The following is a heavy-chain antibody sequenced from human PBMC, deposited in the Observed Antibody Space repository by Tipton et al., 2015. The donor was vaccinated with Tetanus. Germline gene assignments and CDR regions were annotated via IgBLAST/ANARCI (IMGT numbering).Heavy chain of an antibody. V-gene: IGHV4-39*01. CDR3: ARTAVNWFDP. D-gene: IGHD2-21*02. CDR2: MSYSGRT. J-gene: IGHJ5*02. CDR1: GGSISSSSYY. Sequence: TLSLTCTVSGGSISSSSYYWGWIRQPPGKGLEWIGSMSYSGRTYYNPSLKSRVTISVDTSKNQFSLKLRSVTAADTAFYYCARTAVNWFDPWGQGILVTVSS.